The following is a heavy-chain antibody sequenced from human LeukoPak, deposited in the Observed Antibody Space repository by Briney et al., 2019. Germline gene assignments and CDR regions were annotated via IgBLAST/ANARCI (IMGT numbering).Heavy chain of an antibody. CDR3: ARDLAFDSLSDIMDV. Sequence: SVKVSCKPSGYTFTGYYMHWVRQAPGQGLEGMGWINPNSCGTNYAQKFQGRVTMTRDTSIITAYMELSRLRSDDTAVYYCARDLAFDSLSDIMDVWGQGTTVTVSS. D-gene: IGHD3-3*02. J-gene: IGHJ6*02. CDR2: INPNSCGT. CDR1: GYTFTGYY. V-gene: IGHV1-2*02.